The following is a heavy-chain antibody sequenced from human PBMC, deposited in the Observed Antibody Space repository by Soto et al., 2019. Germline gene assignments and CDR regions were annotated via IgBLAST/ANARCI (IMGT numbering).Heavy chain of an antibody. CDR3: AKLGYWSGGSCYSVDC. D-gene: IGHD2-15*01. Sequence: QVQLVESGGGVVQPGRSLRLSCAASGFTFSSYGMHWVRQAPGKGLEWVAVISYDGSNKYYADSVKGRFTISRDNSKNTLYLQMNSLRAADTAVYCCAKLGYWSGGSCYSVDCLGQGTLVTLSS. J-gene: IGHJ4*02. V-gene: IGHV3-30*18. CDR1: GFTFSSYG. CDR2: ISYDGSNK.